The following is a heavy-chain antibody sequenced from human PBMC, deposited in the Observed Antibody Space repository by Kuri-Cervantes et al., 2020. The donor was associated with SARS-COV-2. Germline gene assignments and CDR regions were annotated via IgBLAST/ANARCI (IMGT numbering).Heavy chain of an antibody. J-gene: IGHJ2*01. CDR3: ARTARHFDL. D-gene: IGHD5-18*01. Sequence: GSLRLSCAVYGGSVSGYYWSWIRQPPGKGLEWIGEIHHAVGTFYTPSLRSRATIFLDTSKNQFSLKLRSVTAADTAVYYCARTARHFDLWGRGTLVTVSS. CDR1: GGSVSGYY. CDR2: IHHAVGT. V-gene: IGHV4-34*01.